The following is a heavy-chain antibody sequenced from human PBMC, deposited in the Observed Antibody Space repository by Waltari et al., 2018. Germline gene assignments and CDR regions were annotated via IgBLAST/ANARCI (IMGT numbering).Heavy chain of an antibody. CDR3: ARVPVMTPGGGPFDH. Sequence: QLQLHESGPGLVKPSETLSLACTISGGSMTRHSWTWIRQPPGKELESIGYIHNTGTTKYNPSLKSRVTISMDTSKNQFSLKLSSVTAADTAMYYCARVPVMTPGGGPFDHWGQGILVTVSS. CDR2: IHNTGTT. J-gene: IGHJ4*02. CDR1: GGSMTRHS. V-gene: IGHV4-59*11. D-gene: IGHD3-16*01.